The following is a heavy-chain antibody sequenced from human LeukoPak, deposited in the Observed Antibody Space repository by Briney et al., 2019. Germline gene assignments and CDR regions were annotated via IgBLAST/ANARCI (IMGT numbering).Heavy chain of an antibody. Sequence: SETLSLTCAVYGGSFSGYYWSWIRQPPGKGLEWIGEINHSGSTNYNPSLKSRVTISVDTSKNQFSLKLSSVTAADTAVYYCARHGNNWFVDYWGQGTLVTVSP. V-gene: IGHV4-34*01. CDR1: GGSFSGYY. J-gene: IGHJ4*02. CDR2: INHSGST. D-gene: IGHD1-1*01. CDR3: ARHGNNWFVDY.